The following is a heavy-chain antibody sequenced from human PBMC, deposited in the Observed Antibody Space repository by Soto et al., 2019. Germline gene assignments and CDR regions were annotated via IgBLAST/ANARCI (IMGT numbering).Heavy chain of an antibody. Sequence: GGSLRLSCAASGFMFSAYAMLWVRQAPGKGLEWVAAISYDGTNKYYADSIKGRFTISRDNSANTLFLQVNSLRREDTAMYYCARDPSPYTSGWYGIDFWSHGTLVTVSS. J-gene: IGHJ4*01. CDR1: GFMFSAYA. V-gene: IGHV3-30*04. CDR2: ISYDGTNK. CDR3: ARDPSPYTSGWYGIDF. D-gene: IGHD6-19*01.